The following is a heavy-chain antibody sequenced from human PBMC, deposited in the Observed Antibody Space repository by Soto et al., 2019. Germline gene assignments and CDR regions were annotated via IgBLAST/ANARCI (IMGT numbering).Heavy chain of an antibody. CDR2: IGGTGGST. CDR1: GFTFSTYG. V-gene: IGHV3-23*01. Sequence: HPGGSLRLSCVASGFTFSTYGMSWVRQAPGKGLEWVLAIGGTGGSTHYADSVKGRFTVSRDNSKNTLYLQMNSLRAEDTAIYYCGAPSLWVEKLWGQGTTVTVSS. J-gene: IGHJ6*02. D-gene: IGHD2-15*01. CDR3: GAPSLWVEKL.